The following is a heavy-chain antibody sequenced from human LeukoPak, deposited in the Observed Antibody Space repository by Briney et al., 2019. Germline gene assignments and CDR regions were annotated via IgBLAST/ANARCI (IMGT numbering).Heavy chain of an antibody. J-gene: IGHJ1*01. Sequence: GGSLRLSCAASGFTFSSYAMSWVRQAPGKGLEWVSAISGSGGSTYYADSVKGRFTISRYNSKNTLYLQMNSLRAEDTAVYYCAKDGTYGSGSYPEYFQHWGQGTLVTVSS. CDR3: AKDGTYGSGSYPEYFQH. V-gene: IGHV3-23*01. CDR1: GFTFSSYA. D-gene: IGHD3-10*01. CDR2: ISGSGGST.